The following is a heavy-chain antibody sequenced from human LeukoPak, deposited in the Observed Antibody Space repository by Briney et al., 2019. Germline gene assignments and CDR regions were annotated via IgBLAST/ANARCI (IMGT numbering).Heavy chain of an antibody. CDR3: ARLGQLAFDY. Sequence: PSETLSLTCTVSGGSISSYYWSWIRQPPGKGLEWIGSIYYSGNTYYNPSLNSRVTISVDTSKNRFSLNLTSVTAADTAVYYCARLGQLAFDYWGQGTLVTVSS. V-gene: IGHV4-59*12. CDR1: GGSISSYY. D-gene: IGHD6-13*01. J-gene: IGHJ4*02. CDR2: IYYSGNT.